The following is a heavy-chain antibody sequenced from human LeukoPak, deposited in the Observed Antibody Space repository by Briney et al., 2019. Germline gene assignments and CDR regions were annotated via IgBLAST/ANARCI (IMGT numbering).Heavy chain of an antibody. Sequence: GASVKVSCKASGYTFTSYDISWVRQAPGQGLEWMGWISAYNGNTNYAQKLQGRVTMTTDTSTSTAYMELRSLRSDDTAVYYCARGDEQQLAYYFDYWGQGTLVTVSS. CDR1: GYTFTSYD. CDR2: ISAYNGNT. J-gene: IGHJ4*02. D-gene: IGHD6-13*01. CDR3: ARGDEQQLAYYFDY. V-gene: IGHV1-18*01.